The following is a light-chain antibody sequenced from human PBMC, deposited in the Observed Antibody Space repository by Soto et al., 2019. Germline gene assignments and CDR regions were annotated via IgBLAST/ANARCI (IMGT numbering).Light chain of an antibody. V-gene: IGKV3-20*01. CDR1: QSVTGSY. J-gene: IGKJ3*01. CDR2: GAS. Sequence: EIVLTQSPGTLSLSPRERATLSCRASQSVTGSYLAWYQQKPGQAPRLLIYGASSRASGIPDRFSGSGSGTDFTLTISRLEPEDFAVYYCQQYGSSPPVTFGPGTKVDMK. CDR3: QQYGSSPPVT.